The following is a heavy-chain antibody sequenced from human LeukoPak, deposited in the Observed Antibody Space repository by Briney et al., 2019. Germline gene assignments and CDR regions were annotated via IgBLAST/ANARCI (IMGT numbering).Heavy chain of an antibody. D-gene: IGHD3-22*01. CDR3: ATLPYYYDSSGSYYFDY. V-gene: IGHV3-23*01. CDR2: ISGSGDNT. Sequence: GGSLRLSCAASGFTFSYYGMSWVRQAPGKGLEWVSGISGSGDNTFYADSVKGRFSISRDNSKNTVYLQMNSLRVEDTAVYYCATLPYYYDSSGSYYFDYWGQGTLVTVSS. CDR1: GFTFSYYG. J-gene: IGHJ4*02.